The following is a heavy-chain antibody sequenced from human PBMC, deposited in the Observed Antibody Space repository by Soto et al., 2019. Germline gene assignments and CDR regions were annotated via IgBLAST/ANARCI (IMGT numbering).Heavy chain of an antibody. Sequence: EVQLVETGGGLIQPGGSLRLSCAASGFTVSSNYMSWVRQAPGKGLEWVSVIYSGGSTYYADSVKGRFTISRDNSKNTLYLQMNSLRAVDTAVYYCASPPDYDFWSGYYQHWGQGTLVTVSS. CDR3: ASPPDYDFWSGYYQH. CDR2: IYSGGST. J-gene: IGHJ1*01. CDR1: GFTVSSNY. V-gene: IGHV3-53*02. D-gene: IGHD3-3*01.